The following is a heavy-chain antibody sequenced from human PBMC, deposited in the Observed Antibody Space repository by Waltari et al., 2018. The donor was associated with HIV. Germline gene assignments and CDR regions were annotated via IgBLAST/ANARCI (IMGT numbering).Heavy chain of an antibody. CDR3: ARAYSSSWYRIYYYYGMDV. J-gene: IGHJ6*02. V-gene: IGHV4-61*02. D-gene: IGHD6-13*01. Sequence: QVQLQESGPGLVKPSQTLSLTCTVSGGSISSGSYYWSWIRQPAGKGLEWIGRIYTSGSTNYNPPLKSRVTISVDTSKNQFSLKLSSVTAADTAVYYCARAYSSSWYRIYYYYGMDVWGQGTTVTVSS. CDR1: GGSISSGSYY. CDR2: IYTSGST.